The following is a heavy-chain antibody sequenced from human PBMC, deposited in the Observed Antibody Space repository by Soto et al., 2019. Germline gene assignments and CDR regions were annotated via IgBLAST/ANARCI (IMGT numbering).Heavy chain of an antibody. J-gene: IGHJ5*02. D-gene: IGHD3-10*01. V-gene: IGHV1-3*01. CDR2: INVGNGNT. CDR3: ARLRFGFDA. Sequence: ASVKVSCKASGYTFTRCHMRWVRQAPGQGLEWMGWINVGNGNTKYSQKFQDRVSITRDTSASTVYMELSSLRSEDTAIYYCARLRFGFDAWGQGALVTVSS. CDR1: GYTFTRCH.